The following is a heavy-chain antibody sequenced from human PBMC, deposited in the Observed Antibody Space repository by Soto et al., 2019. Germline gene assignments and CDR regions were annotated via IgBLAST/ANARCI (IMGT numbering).Heavy chain of an antibody. J-gene: IGHJ5*02. V-gene: IGHV4-4*07. D-gene: IGHD2-21*02. CDR2: IFSSGST. CDR1: GGSITDYS. Sequence: ETLSLTCTVSGGSITDYSWVWIRQPAGKGLEWIGRIFSSGSTNYNPSLKGRITMSLDTSKNQFSLKLNSATATDTAVYFCARDQGVVVTADNSFDPWGQGILVTVSS. CDR3: ARDQGVVVTADNSFDP.